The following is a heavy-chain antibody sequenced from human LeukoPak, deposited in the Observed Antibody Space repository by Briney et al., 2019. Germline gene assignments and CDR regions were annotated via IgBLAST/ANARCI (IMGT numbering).Heavy chain of an antibody. V-gene: IGHV4-4*07. CDR3: ARDSRLQSWFDP. CDR2: IHTSGTT. CDR1: GGSISSYY. J-gene: IGHJ5*02. D-gene: IGHD5-24*01. Sequence: SETLSLTCTVSGGSISSYYWSWIRQPAGKGLEWIGRIHTSGTTYYNPSLKSRVTMSLDTPKNQFSLKLSSVTAADTAVYYCARDSRLQSWFDPWGQGTLVTVSS.